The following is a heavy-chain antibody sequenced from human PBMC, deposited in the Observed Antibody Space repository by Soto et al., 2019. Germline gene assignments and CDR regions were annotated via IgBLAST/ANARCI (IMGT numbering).Heavy chain of an antibody. V-gene: IGHV3-48*01. Sequence: GGSLRLSCAASGFTFSRYSMNWVRQAPGKGLEWVSYISSSSNSIYYADSVKGRFNISRDNAKNSLHLQMNSLRAEDTAVYYCAARAVAAPRWGQGTLVTVSS. CDR1: GFTFSRYS. CDR2: ISSSSNSI. J-gene: IGHJ4*02. D-gene: IGHD6-19*01. CDR3: AARAVAAPR.